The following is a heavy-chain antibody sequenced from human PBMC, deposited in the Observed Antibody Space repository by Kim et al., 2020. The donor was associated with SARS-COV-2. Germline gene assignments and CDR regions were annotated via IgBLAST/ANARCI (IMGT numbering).Heavy chain of an antibody. CDR1: GGSFSGYY. Sequence: SETLSLTCAVYGGSFSGYYWSWIRQPPGKGLEWIGEINHSGSTNYNPSLKSRVTISVDTSKNQFSLKLSSVTAADTAVYYCARGACSGGSCYSRRLWFDPWGQGTLVTVSS. V-gene: IGHV4-34*01. D-gene: IGHD2-15*01. CDR2: INHSGST. J-gene: IGHJ5*02. CDR3: ARGACSGGSCYSRRLWFDP.